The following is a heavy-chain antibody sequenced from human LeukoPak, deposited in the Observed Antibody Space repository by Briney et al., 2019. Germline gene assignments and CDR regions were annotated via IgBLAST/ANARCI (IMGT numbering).Heavy chain of an antibody. D-gene: IGHD3-22*01. V-gene: IGHV4-34*01. CDR3: ARDKGEYYDSSGYLDY. Sequence: SETLSLTCAVYGGSFSGYYWSWIRQPPGKGLEWIGEINHSGSTNYNPSLKSRVTISVDTSKNQFSLKLSSVTAADTAVYYCARDKGEYYDSSGYLDYWGQGTLVTVSS. CDR2: INHSGST. J-gene: IGHJ4*02. CDR1: GGSFSGYY.